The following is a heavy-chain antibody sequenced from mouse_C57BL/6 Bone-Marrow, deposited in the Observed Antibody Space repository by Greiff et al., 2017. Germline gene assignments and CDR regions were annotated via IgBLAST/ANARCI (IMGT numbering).Heavy chain of an antibody. D-gene: IGHD1-1*01. V-gene: IGHV14-4*01. Sequence: VQLQQSGAELVRPGASVKLSCTASGFNIKDDYMHWVKQRPEQGLEWIGWIDPENGDTEYASKFQGKATITADTSSNTAYLQPSSLTSEDTAVYYCTTGFITTVVEDYWGQGTTLTVSS. CDR1: GFNIKDDY. CDR2: IDPENGDT. J-gene: IGHJ2*01. CDR3: TTGFITTVVEDY.